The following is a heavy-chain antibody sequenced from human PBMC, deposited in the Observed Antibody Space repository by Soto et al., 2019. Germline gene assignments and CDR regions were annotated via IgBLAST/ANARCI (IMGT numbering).Heavy chain of an antibody. J-gene: IGHJ4*01. CDR2: INAGNGNP. D-gene: IGHD2-15*01. V-gene: IGHV1-3*01. CDR3: ARECSGGSCYLDY. Sequence: ASVKVSCKASGYTFSNYGIHWVRQAPGQRLEWMVLINAGNGNPKYSQKFQGRVTLTRDTSASTAYMELSSLRSEDTAVYYCARECSGGSCYLDYWGQGTLVTVSS. CDR1: GYTFSNYG.